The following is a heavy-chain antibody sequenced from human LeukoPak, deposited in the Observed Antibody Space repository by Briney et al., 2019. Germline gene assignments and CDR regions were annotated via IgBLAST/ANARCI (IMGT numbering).Heavy chain of an antibody. J-gene: IGHJ4*02. D-gene: IGHD6-13*01. CDR1: GYTFTSYY. CDR2: INPSGGST. CDR3: ARDSSSWYYFDY. V-gene: IGHV1-46*01. Sequence: ASVKVSCKASGYTFTSYYMHWVRQAPGQGLEWMGIINPSGGSTSYAQKFQGRVTMTRDMSTSTVYMELSSLRFEDTAVYYCARDSSSWYYFDYWGQGTLVTVSS.